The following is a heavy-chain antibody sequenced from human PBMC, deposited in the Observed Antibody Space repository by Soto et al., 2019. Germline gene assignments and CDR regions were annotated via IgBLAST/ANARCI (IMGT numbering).Heavy chain of an antibody. Sequence: ASVKVSCKASGYTFTGFYIHWVRQAPGQGLEWMGWINPNSGGTNYAQKFQGWVTMTRDTSISTAYMELSRLRSDDTAVYYCVRDGGMATVPTLDFDYWGQGTLVTVSS. V-gene: IGHV1-2*04. CDR3: VRDGGMATVPTLDFDY. J-gene: IGHJ4*02. CDR1: GYTFTGFY. CDR2: INPNSGGT. D-gene: IGHD4-4*01.